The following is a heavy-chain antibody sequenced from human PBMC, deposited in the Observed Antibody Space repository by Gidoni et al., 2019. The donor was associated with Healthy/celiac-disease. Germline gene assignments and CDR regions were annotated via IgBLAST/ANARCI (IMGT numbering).Heavy chain of an antibody. D-gene: IGHD3-16*02. CDR1: SGSISSSSYY. J-gene: IGHJ5*02. Sequence: QLQLQESGPGLVTPSETLSLTCTVSSGSISSSSYYWGWIRQPPGKGLEWIGSIYYSGSTYHNPSLKSRVTISVDTSKNQFSLKLSSVTAADTAVYYCARHCTRLGELSLSWFDPWGQGTLVTVSS. CDR3: ARHCTRLGELSLSWFDP. CDR2: IYYSGST. V-gene: IGHV4-39*01.